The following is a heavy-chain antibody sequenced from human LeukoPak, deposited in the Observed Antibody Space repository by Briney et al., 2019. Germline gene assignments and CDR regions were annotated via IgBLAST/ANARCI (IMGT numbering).Heavy chain of an antibody. V-gene: IGHV4-59*01. CDR1: GFTFSSYA. CDR2: IYYSGST. CDR3: ARLSPYYDSDGYRFAEYFQH. J-gene: IGHJ1*01. D-gene: IGHD3-22*01. Sequence: PGGSLRLSCAASGFTFSSYAMSWVRQAPGKGLEWIGYIYYSGSTDYNPSLKSRVTISVDTSKNQYSLKLSSVTAADTAVYYCARLSPYYDSDGYRFAEYFQHWGQGTLVTVSS.